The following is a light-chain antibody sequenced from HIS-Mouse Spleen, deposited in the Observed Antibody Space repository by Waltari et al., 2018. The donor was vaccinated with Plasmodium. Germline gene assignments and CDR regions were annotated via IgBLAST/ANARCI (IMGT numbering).Light chain of an antibody. CDR1: ALPKQY. V-gene: IGLV3-25*03. J-gene: IGLJ3*02. CDR2: KDS. Sequence: YELTQPPSVSVSPGQTARITCSGDALPKQYAYWYQQKPGQAPVLVIYKDSERPSGIPERFSGASSGTTVTLTISGVQAEDEADYYCQSADSSGTPNWVFGGGTKLTVL. CDR3: QSADSSGTPNWV.